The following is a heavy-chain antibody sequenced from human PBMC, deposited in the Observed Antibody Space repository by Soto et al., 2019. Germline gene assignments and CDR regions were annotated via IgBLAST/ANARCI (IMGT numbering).Heavy chain of an antibody. V-gene: IGHV2-5*02. CDR3: AHTRPGVGGSSWYGGDFDY. J-gene: IGHJ4*02. CDR1: WLSFTAAGVG. Sequence: QITLKESGPTLVKPTQTLTLTCTFSWLSFTAAGVGVGWIRQPPGKALEWLALIYWDDDKRYSPSLKSRTTTTKDTSKNQVVLTMTNVDPVDTATYYCAHTRPGVGGSSWYGGDFDYWGQGTLVTVSS. D-gene: IGHD6-13*01. CDR2: IYWDDDK.